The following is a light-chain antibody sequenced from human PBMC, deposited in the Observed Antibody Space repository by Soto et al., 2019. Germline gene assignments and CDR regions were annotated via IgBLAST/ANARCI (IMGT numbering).Light chain of an antibody. Sequence: QSVLTQPPSVSGAPGQRVTISCTGSSSSIGAGYDVHWYHQLPGTAPKLLIYRNNNRPSGVPDRFNGSKSGTSASLAITGLQAEDEADYYCQSYDRSLTGLYVFGTGTKVTVL. CDR1: SSSIGAGYD. CDR2: RNN. CDR3: QSYDRSLTGLYV. J-gene: IGLJ1*01. V-gene: IGLV1-40*01.